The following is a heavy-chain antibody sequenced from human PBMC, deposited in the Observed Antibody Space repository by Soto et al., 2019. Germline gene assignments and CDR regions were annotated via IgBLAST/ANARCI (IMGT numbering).Heavy chain of an antibody. CDR3: ARATVTTGNWFDP. J-gene: IGHJ5*02. V-gene: IGHV1-69*02. D-gene: IGHD4-17*01. CDR1: GGTFSSYT. Sequence: QVQLVQSGAEVKKPGSSVKVSCKASGGTFSSYTISWVRQAPGQGLEWMGRIIPILGIANYAQKFQGRVTITADKSTSTAYMELSSLRSEDTAVYYCARATVTTGNWFDPWGQGTLVTVSS. CDR2: IIPILGIA.